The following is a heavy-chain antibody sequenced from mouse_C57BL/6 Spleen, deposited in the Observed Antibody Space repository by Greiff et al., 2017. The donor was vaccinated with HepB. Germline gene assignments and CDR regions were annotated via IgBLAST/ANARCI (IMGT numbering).Heavy chain of an antibody. CDR1: GFTFSSYA. CDR2: ISDGGSYT. V-gene: IGHV5-4*01. CDR3: ARGEIYGEMDY. Sequence: DVHLVESGGGLVKPGGSLKLSCAASGFTFSSYAMSWVRQTPEKRLEWVATISDGGSYTYYPDNVKGRFTISRDNAKNNLYLQMSHLKSEDTAMYYCARGEIYGEMDYWGQGTSVTVSS. J-gene: IGHJ4*01. D-gene: IGHD1-1*01.